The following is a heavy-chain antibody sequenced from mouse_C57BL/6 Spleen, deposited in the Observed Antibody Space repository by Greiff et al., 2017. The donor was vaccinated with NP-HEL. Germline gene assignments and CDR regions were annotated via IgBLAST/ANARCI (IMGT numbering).Heavy chain of an antibody. CDR3: ARKGRVVAGWYDFDY. D-gene: IGHD1-1*01. V-gene: IGHV1-81*01. Sequence: QVQLQQSGAELARPGASVKLSCKASGYTFTSYGISWVKQRTGQGLEWIGEIYPRSGNTYYNEKFKGKATLTADKSSSTAYMELRSLTSEGSAVYFSARKGRVVAGWYDFDYWGKGTTLTVAS. J-gene: IGHJ2*01. CDR1: GYTFTSYG. CDR2: IYPRSGNT.